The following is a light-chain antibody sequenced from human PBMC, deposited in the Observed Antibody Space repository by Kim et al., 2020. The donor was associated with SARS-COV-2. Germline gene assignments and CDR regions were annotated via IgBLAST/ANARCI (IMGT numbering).Light chain of an antibody. CDR3: SSYTTSSTWV. J-gene: IGLJ3*02. CDR1: SSDVGAYNY. CDR2: DVT. Sequence: QSALTQPASVSGSPGQSITISCTGTSSDVGAYNYVSWYQQHPGKAPKVMIYDVTKRPSGVSDRLSGSKSGNTASLTISGLQAEDEADYYCSSYTTSSTWVFGGGTKVTVL. V-gene: IGLV2-14*01.